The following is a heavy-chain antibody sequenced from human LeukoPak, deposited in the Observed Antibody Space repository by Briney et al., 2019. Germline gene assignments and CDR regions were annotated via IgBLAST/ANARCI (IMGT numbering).Heavy chain of an antibody. CDR1: GGSISSGGYS. Sequence: SQTLSLTCAVSGGSISSGGYSWSWIRQPPGKGLEWIGYIYHSGSTYYNPSLKSRVTISVDRSKNQFSLKLSSVTAADTAVYYCARVVVVIGWLDPWGQGTLVTVSS. V-gene: IGHV4-30-2*01. CDR3: ARVVVVIGWLDP. J-gene: IGHJ5*02. D-gene: IGHD2-15*01. CDR2: IYHSGST.